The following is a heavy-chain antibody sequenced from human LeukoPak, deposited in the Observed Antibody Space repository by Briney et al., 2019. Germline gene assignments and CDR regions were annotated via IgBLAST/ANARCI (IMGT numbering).Heavy chain of an antibody. CDR2: INHSGST. J-gene: IGHJ3*02. D-gene: IGHD3-22*01. V-gene: IGHV4-34*01. CDR1: GGSFSGYY. CDR3: ARAELTMIVDDRAFDI. Sequence: SETLSLTCAVYGGSFSGYYWSWIRQPPGKGLEWIGEINHSGSTNYNPSLKSRVTISVDTSKNQFSLKLSSVTAADTAVYYCARAELTMIVDDRAFDIWGQGTMVTVSS.